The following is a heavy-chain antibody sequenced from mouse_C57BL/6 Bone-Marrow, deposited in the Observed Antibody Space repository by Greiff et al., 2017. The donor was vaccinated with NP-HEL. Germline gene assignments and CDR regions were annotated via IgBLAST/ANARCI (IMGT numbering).Heavy chain of an antibody. V-gene: IGHV10-1*01. Sequence: EVKLVESGGGLVQPKGSLKLSCAASGFSFNTYAMNWVRQAPGKGLEWVARIRSKSNNYATYYAESVKDRFTISRDDSESMLYLQMNNFTTENTAMYYCVRHYYDAMDYWGQGTSVTVSS. D-gene: IGHD1-1*02. CDR1: GFSFNTYA. CDR3: VRHYYDAMDY. CDR2: IRSKSNNYAT. J-gene: IGHJ4*01.